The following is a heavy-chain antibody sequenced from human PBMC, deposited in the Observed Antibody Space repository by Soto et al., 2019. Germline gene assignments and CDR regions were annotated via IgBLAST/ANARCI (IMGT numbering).Heavy chain of an antibody. CDR3: TTVYYDFWSGYYYYGMDV. V-gene: IGHV3-15*07. D-gene: IGHD3-3*01. J-gene: IGHJ6*02. Sequence: GGSLRLSCAASGFTFSNAWMNWVRQAPGKGLEWVGRIKSKTDGGTTDYAAPVKGRFTISRDDSKNTLYLQMNSLKTEDTAVYYCTTVYYDFWSGYYYYGMDVWGQGTTVTVSS. CDR2: IKSKTDGGTT. CDR1: GFTFSNAW.